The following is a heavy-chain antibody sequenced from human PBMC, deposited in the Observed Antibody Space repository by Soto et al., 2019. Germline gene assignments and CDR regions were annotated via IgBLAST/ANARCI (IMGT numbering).Heavy chain of an antibody. D-gene: IGHD6-13*01. CDR3: ARALAAAGYYYYYGMDV. CDR2: IYYSGST. CDR1: GGSISSYY. V-gene: IGHV4-59*01. Sequence: SETLSLTCTVSGGSISSYYWSWIRQPPGKGLEWIGYIYYSGSTNYNPSLKSRATISVDTSKNQFSLKLSSVTAADTAVYYCARALAAAGYYYYYGMDVWGQGTTVTVSS. J-gene: IGHJ6*02.